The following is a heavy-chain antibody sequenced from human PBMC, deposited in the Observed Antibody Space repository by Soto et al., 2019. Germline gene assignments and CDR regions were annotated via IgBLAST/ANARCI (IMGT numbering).Heavy chain of an antibody. Sequence: QVQLVQSGAEEKKPGASVKVSCKASGYTFTSYAMHWVRQAPGQRLEWMGWINAGNGNTKYSQKFKGRVTITRDTSASTAYMELSSLRSEDTAVYYCARAPSYYGMDVWGQGPTVTVSS. J-gene: IGHJ6*02. CDR2: INAGNGNT. CDR1: GYTFTSYA. V-gene: IGHV1-3*05. CDR3: ARAPSYYGMDV.